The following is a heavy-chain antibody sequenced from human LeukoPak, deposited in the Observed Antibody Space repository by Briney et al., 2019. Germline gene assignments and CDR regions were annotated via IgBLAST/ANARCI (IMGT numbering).Heavy chain of an antibody. D-gene: IGHD3-22*01. V-gene: IGHV3-30*18. CDR1: GFTFSSYG. CDR2: ISYDGSNK. Sequence: PGGSLRLSCAASGFTFSSYGMHWVRQAPGKGLEWVAVISYDGSNKYYADSVKGRFTISRDNSKNTLYLQMNSLRAEGTAVYYCAKDLAYYYDSSGLYFDYWGQGTLVTVSS. J-gene: IGHJ4*02. CDR3: AKDLAYYYDSSGLYFDY.